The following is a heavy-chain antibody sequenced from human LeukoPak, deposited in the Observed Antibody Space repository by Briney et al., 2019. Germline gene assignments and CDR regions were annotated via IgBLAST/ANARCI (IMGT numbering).Heavy chain of an antibody. Sequence: GGSLRLSCAAYGFTFSSYSMNWVRQAPGKGLEWVSFISTSSSYIYYADSVKGRFTISRDNAKNSLYLEMNSLRAEDTAVYYCAELGITMIGGVWGKGTTVTISS. CDR2: ISTSSSYI. D-gene: IGHD3-10*02. CDR1: GFTFSSYS. CDR3: AELGITMIGGV. J-gene: IGHJ6*04. V-gene: IGHV3-21*01.